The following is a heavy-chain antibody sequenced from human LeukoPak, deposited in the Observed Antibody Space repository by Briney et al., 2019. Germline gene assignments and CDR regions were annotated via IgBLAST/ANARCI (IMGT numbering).Heavy chain of an antibody. CDR1: GGSFSGYY. V-gene: IGHV4-34*01. Sequence: SETLSLTCAVYGGSFSGYYWSWIRQPPGKGLEWIGEINHSGSTNYNPSLKSRVTISVDTSKNQFSLKLSSVTAPDTAVYYCARHQGGNSNFFDYWGQGTLVTVSS. CDR3: ARHQGGNSNFFDY. D-gene: IGHD4-23*01. J-gene: IGHJ4*02. CDR2: INHSGST.